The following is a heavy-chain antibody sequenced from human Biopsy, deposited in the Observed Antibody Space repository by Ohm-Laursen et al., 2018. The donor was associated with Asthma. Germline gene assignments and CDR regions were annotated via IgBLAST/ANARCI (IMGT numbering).Heavy chain of an antibody. J-gene: IGHJ4*02. V-gene: IGHV1-69*01. D-gene: IGHD2-2*01. CDR1: GGTFNTYV. Sequence: SSGKVSCKSLGGTFNTYVIGWGRQAPGQGLEWMGGIISVFGTTTYPQKFQDRVTITAADSTSTVYMELSSLRSEDTAVYYCARKAGSCISRTCYSLDFWGQGTLVTVSS. CDR3: ARKAGSCISRTCYSLDF. CDR2: IISVFGTT.